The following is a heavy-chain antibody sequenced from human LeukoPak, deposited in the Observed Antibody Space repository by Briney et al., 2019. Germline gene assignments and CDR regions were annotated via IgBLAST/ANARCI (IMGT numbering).Heavy chain of an antibody. V-gene: IGHV3-30*04. D-gene: IGHD3-3*01. CDR2: ISYDGSNK. CDR3: ARDRRRFLEWLSSDYYYGMDV. CDR1: GFTFSSYA. Sequence: GGSLRLSCAASGFTFSSYAMHWVRQAPGKGLEWVAVISYDGSNKYYADSVKGRFTISRDNAKNSLYLQMNSLRDEDTAVYYCARDRRRFLEWLSSDYYYGMDVWGQGTTVTVSS. J-gene: IGHJ6*02.